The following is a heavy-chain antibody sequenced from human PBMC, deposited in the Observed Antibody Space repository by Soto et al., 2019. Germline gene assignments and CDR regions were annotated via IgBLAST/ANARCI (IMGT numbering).Heavy chain of an antibody. CDR1: GFTFRSYF. Sequence: PGGSLILSCATSGFTFRSYFMSWVRPAPGKGLKRDAAISGSGGSTYYADTVKGQFTTARDNSKNTLYLQMNSQGGEDTAVYYCAKGVWSGYHYSFDYWGHGTLVTVSS. V-gene: IGHV3-23*01. CDR2: ISGSGGST. D-gene: IGHD3-3*01. J-gene: IGHJ4*01. CDR3: AKGVWSGYHYSFDY.